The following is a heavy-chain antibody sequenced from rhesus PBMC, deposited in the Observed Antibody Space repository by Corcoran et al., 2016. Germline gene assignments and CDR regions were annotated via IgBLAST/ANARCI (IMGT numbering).Heavy chain of an antibody. J-gene: IGHJ6*01. CDR3: ARALHIAGTGGLDS. V-gene: IGHV3-54*02. D-gene: IGHD1-14*01. Sequence: EVQLVESGGGLVQPGGSLRLSCAASGFTFSSYGMHWARQAQVKGLEWWIVISYDVNKKYYADSLKDRFTISRDNSKNMLYLQMNILKLEDTAVYYCARALHIAGTGGLDSWGQGVVVTVSS. CDR1: GFTFSSYG. CDR2: ISYDVNKK.